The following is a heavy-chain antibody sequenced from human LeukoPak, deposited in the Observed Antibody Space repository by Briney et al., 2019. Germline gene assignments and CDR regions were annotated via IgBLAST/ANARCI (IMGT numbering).Heavy chain of an antibody. D-gene: IGHD3-10*01. Sequence: PSETLSLTCTVSGGSISSSSYYWGWIRQPPGKGLEWIGSIYYSGSTYYNPSLKSRVTISVDTSKNQFSLKLSSVTAADTAVYYCSYGSPELMAFDIWGQGTMVTVSS. CDR1: GGSISSSSYY. CDR2: IYYSGST. J-gene: IGHJ3*02. CDR3: SYGSPELMAFDI. V-gene: IGHV4-39*01.